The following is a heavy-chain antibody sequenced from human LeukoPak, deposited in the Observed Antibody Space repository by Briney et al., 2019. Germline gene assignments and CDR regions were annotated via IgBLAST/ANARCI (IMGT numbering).Heavy chain of an antibody. V-gene: IGHV3-23*01. CDR2: ISGSGGST. CDR1: GFTFSSYA. D-gene: IGHD6-13*01. Sequence: GGSLRLSCAASGFTFSSYAMSWVRQAPGKGLEWVSAISGSGGSTYYADSVKGRFTISRDNSKNTLYLQMNSLRAEDTAVYYCAKDLSYSSSWYYFDYWGQGTLVTVSS. CDR3: AKDLSYSSSWYYFDY. J-gene: IGHJ4*02.